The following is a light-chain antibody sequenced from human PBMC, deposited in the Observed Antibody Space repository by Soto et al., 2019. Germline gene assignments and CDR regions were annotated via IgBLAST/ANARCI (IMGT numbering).Light chain of an antibody. V-gene: IGKV3-15*01. J-gene: IGKJ4*01. Sequence: EIVMTQSPATLSVSPGERVTLSCRASQSISRHLAWYQQKLGQAPRLLIYDASTRATGIPARFSGSGSGTXXSLTISSLQSGDFAVYYCQQYNNWPPLTFGGGTKVEI. CDR2: DAS. CDR1: QSISRH. CDR3: QQYNNWPPLT.